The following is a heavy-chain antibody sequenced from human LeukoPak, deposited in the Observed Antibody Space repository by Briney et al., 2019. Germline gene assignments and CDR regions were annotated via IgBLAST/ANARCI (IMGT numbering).Heavy chain of an antibody. V-gene: IGHV4-39*07. J-gene: IGHJ4*02. Sequence: SETLSLTCTVSGGSISSSSYYWGWIRQPPGKGLEWIGSIYYSGSTYYNPSLKSRVTISVDTSKNQFSLKLSSVTAADTAVYYCARDLEEETEWGQGTLVTVSS. CDR1: GGSISSSSYY. CDR3: ARDLEEETE. CDR2: IYYSGST. D-gene: IGHD5-24*01.